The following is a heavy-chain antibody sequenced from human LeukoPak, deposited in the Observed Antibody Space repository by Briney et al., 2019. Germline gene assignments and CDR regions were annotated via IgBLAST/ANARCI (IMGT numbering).Heavy chain of an antibody. CDR1: GFTFSSYA. CDR3: ARVHRGYALDY. V-gene: IGHV3-30-3*01. J-gene: IGHJ4*02. D-gene: IGHD3-10*01. Sequence: GGSLRLSCAASGFTFSSYAMHWVRQAPGKGLEWVAVISYDGSNKYYADSVKGRFTISRDNSKNTLYLQMNSLRAEDTAVYYCARVHRGYALDYWGQGTLVTVPS. CDR2: ISYDGSNK.